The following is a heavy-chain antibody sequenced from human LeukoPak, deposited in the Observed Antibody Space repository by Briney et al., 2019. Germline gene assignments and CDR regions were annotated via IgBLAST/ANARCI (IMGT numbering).Heavy chain of an antibody. V-gene: IGHV3-74*01. CDR3: ANGWSPDY. Sequence: GGSLRLSCTASGFSFSGHWMHWARQLPGKGLVWVSRISPTGSTTSYADSVKGRFTIFRDNSKNTLYLQMNSLRAEDTAVYHCANGWSPDYWGRGTLVTVSS. J-gene: IGHJ4*02. CDR2: ISPTGSTT. D-gene: IGHD2-15*01. CDR1: GFSFSGHW.